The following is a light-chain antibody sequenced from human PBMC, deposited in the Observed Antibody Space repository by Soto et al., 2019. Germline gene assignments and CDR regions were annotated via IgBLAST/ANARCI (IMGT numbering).Light chain of an antibody. CDR1: GSDVGAYHF. CDR3: SSYTSSNTPYV. V-gene: IGLV2-14*01. CDR2: EVT. J-gene: IGLJ1*01. Sequence: QSVLTQPASVSGSPGQSITISCTGSGSDVGAYHFVSWYQHHPGKAPKLILYEVTARPSGVSSRFSGSKSGNTASLTISGLQADDEANYYCSSYTSSNTPYVFGTGTKVTVL.